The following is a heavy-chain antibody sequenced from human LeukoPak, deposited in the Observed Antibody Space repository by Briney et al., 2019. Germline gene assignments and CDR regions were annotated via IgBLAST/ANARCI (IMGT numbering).Heavy chain of an antibody. D-gene: IGHD3-22*01. J-gene: IGHJ4*02. CDR3: ARGRFYYDSSGYPSYYFDY. V-gene: IGHV4-30-2*01. CDR2: IYHSGST. Sequence: PSETLSLTCAVSGGSISSGGYSWSWIRQPPGKGLEWIGYIYHSGSTYYNPSLKSRVTISVDTSKNHFSLKLSSVTAADTAVYYCARGRFYYDSSGYPSYYFDYWGQGTLVTVSS. CDR1: GGSISSGGYS.